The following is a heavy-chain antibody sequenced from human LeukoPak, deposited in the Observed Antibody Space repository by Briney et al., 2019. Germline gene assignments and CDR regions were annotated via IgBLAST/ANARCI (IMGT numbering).Heavy chain of an antibody. CDR1: GYTFTGYY. D-gene: IGHD1-1*01. V-gene: IGHV1-46*01. CDR2: INPSGAGT. CDR3: ARDSSLEPYFDY. J-gene: IGHJ4*02. Sequence: ASVKVSCKASGYTFTGYYMHWVRQAPGQGLEWMGIINPSGAGTSYAQKFQGRVTMTRDMSTSTIYMELSSLRSEDTAVYYCARDSSLEPYFDYWGQGTLVTVSS.